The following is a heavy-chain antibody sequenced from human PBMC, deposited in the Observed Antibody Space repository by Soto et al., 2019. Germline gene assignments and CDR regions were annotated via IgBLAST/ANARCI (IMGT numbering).Heavy chain of an antibody. CDR3: ARVPGFSGSFYYYCDMDV. V-gene: IGHV1-18*04. J-gene: IGHJ6*02. CDR1: GYTFTSYG. D-gene: IGHD5-12*01. CDR2: ISAYNGNT. Sequence: ASVKVSCKASGYTFTSYGISWVRQAPGQGLEWMGWISAYNGNTNYAQKLQGRVTMTTDTSTSTAYMELRSLRSDDTAVYYCARVPGFSGSFYYYCDMDVWGQGTTVTVSS.